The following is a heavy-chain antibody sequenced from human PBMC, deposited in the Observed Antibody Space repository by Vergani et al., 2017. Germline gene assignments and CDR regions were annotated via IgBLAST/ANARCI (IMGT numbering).Heavy chain of an antibody. CDR1: GFSFRNAW. V-gene: IGHV3-15*07. CDR2: IKSTFDRGTT. CDR3: TTDPRYCGDGSCYWRSDHHYYGMDV. D-gene: IGHD2-21*01. Sequence: EVQLVESGGGIVKPGGSLRLSCVASGFSFRNAWMNWVRRTPGKGLEWVGRIKSTFDRGTTDYAAAVKGRFTISRDDSKNTLFLQMNGLKTEDIGVYYCTTDPRYCGDGSCYWRSDHHYYGMDVWGQGTTVTVSS. J-gene: IGHJ6*02.